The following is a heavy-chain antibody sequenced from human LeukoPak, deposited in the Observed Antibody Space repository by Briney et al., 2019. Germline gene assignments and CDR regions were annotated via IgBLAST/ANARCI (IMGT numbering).Heavy chain of an antibody. CDR2: ISNSGSTI. CDR1: GFTFSSYE. J-gene: IGHJ5*02. D-gene: IGHD3-3*01. V-gene: IGHV3-48*03. CDR3: ATRFLEVDDP. Sequence: PGGSLRLSCATSGFTFSSYEMNWVRQAPGKGLEWVSYISNSGSTIYYADSVKGRFTISRDNAKNSLYLQMNSLRAEDTAVYYCATRFLEVDDPWGQGTLVTVSS.